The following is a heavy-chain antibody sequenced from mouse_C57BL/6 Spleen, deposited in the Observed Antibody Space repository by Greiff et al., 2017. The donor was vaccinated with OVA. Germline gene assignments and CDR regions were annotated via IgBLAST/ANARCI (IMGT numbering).Heavy chain of an antibody. Sequence: VQLQQPGAELVKPGASVKMSCKASGYTFTSYWITWVKQRPGQGLEWIGDIYPGSGSTNYNEKFKSKATLTVDTSSSTAYMQLSSLTSEDSAVYYCARRGGPRYYAMDYWGQGTSVTVSS. D-gene: IGHD1-1*02. CDR3: ARRGGPRYYAMDY. V-gene: IGHV1-55*01. CDR2: IYPGSGST. J-gene: IGHJ4*01. CDR1: GYTFTSYW.